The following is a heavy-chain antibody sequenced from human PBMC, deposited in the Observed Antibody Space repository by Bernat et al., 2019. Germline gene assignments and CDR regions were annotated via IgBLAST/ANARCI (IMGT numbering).Heavy chain of an antibody. V-gene: IGHV1-69*04. D-gene: IGHD3-16*02. CDR1: GGTFSSYA. J-gene: IGHJ4*02. CDR2: IIPILGIA. Sequence: QVQLVQSGAEVKKPGSSVKVSCKASGGTFSSYAISWVRQAPGQGLEWMGRIIPILGIANYAQKFQGRVTITADKSTSTAYMELSSLGSEDTAVYYCASLRLGELSLETFDYWGQGTLVTVSS. CDR3: ASLRLGELSLETFDY.